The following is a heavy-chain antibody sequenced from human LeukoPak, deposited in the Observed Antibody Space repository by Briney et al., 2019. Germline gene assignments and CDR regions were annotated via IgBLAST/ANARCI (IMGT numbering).Heavy chain of an antibody. Sequence: GGSLRLSCAAAGFTFSNYSMNRVRQAPGKGLEWVSSISSSSSYIYYADSVKGRFTISRDNAKNSLYLQMNSLRAEDTAVYYCASERRATGTDYYYYYGMDVWGQGTTVTVSS. CDR3: ASERRATGTDYYYYYGMDV. D-gene: IGHD1-26*01. V-gene: IGHV3-21*01. CDR1: GFTFSNYS. J-gene: IGHJ6*02. CDR2: ISSSSSYI.